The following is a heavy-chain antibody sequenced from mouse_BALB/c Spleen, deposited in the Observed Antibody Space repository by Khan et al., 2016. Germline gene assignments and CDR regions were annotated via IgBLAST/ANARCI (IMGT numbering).Heavy chain of an antibody. CDR3: ERTHER. CDR1: GYTFTSYT. CDR2: INPSSGYT. J-gene: IGHJ2*01. V-gene: IGHV1-4*01. Sequence: VELVESGAELARPGASVKMSCKASGYTFTSYTMHWVKQRPGQGLEWIGYINPSSGYTKYNQKFKDKATLTADRSSSTAYMQLSSLTSEDSAVYYWERTHERWGKGTTLTVAS.